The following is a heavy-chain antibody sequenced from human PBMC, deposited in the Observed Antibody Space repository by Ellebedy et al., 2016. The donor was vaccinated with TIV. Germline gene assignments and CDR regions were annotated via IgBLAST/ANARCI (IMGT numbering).Heavy chain of an antibody. CDR2: ISYDGSNK. Sequence: PGGSLRLSCAASGFTFSSYWMHWVRQAPGKGLEWVAVISYDGSNKYYADSVKGRFTISRDNSKNTLYLQMNRLRAEDTAVYYCARDRRDIRYFDWLSGMDVWGQGTTVTVSS. CDR1: GFTFSSYW. CDR3: ARDRRDIRYFDWLSGMDV. D-gene: IGHD3-9*01. V-gene: IGHV3-30-3*01. J-gene: IGHJ6*02.